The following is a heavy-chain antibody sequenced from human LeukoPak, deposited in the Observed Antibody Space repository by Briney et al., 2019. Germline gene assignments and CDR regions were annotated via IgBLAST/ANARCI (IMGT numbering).Heavy chain of an antibody. D-gene: IGHD4-11*01. CDR2: VYNSGST. CDR1: GGSISIYY. J-gene: IGHJ4*02. CDR3: ASLVTTTNFDY. V-gene: IGHV4-59*12. Sequence: SETLSLTCTVSGGSISIYYWSWIRQPPGKGLEWIGYVYNSGSTHYNPSLKSRVTISVDTSKNQFSLKLSSVTAADTAVYYCASLVTTTNFDYWGQGTLVTVSS.